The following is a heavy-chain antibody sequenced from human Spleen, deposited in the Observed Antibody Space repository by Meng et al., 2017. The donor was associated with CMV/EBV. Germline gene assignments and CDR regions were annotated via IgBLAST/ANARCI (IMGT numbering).Heavy chain of an antibody. CDR1: GFTFSSYS. V-gene: IGHV3-21*01. J-gene: IGHJ4*02. CDR3: ARLTGIAY. D-gene: IGHD1-20*01. CDR2: ISSTSTYI. Sequence: GGSLRISCAASGFTFSSYSVTWVRQAPGKGLEWVSSISSTSTYIFYADSVKGRFTVSRDNAKNSLYLQMKSLRAEDTAVYYCARLTGIAYWGQGTLVTVSS.